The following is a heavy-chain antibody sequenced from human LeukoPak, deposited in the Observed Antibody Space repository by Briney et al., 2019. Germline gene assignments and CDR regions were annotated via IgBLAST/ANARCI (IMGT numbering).Heavy chain of an antibody. Sequence: SETLSLTCTVSGGSISSYYWTWIRQPPGKGLEWIGSLYYSGSTYYNPSLKSRVTISVDTSKNQFSLKLSSVTAADTAVYYCARQGADVDYWGQGTLVTVSS. CDR3: ARQGADVDY. CDR2: LYYSGST. J-gene: IGHJ4*02. V-gene: IGHV4-59*04. CDR1: GGSISSYY.